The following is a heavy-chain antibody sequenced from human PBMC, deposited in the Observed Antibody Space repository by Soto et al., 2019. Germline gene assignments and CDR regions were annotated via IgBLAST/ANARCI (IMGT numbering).Heavy chain of an antibody. D-gene: IGHD3-10*01. V-gene: IGHV3-33*01. CDR2: IGYHGSNK. CDR1: GFTFSSYD. Sequence: QVQLVESGGGVVQPGRSLRLSCAASGFTFSSYDMHWVRQAPGKGLEWVAIIGYHGSNKYYADSVKGRFTISRDNSKNTLYLQMNSLTAEDTAVYYCARDRHYGSGRTSAFDIGGQGTMVTVSS. J-gene: IGHJ3*02. CDR3: ARDRHYGSGRTSAFDI.